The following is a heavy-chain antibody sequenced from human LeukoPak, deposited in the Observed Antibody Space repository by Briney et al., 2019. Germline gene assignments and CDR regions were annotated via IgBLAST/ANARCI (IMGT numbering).Heavy chain of an antibody. V-gene: IGHV1-46*01. D-gene: IGHD5-24*01. CDR2: INPSSGST. CDR3: AITIDGYNGNYFAY. CDR1: GNTFTSYY. J-gene: IGHJ4*02. Sequence: GASVKVSCKASGNTFTSYYIHWVRQAPGQGLEWMGIINPSSGSTNYAQKFQGRVTMTRDTSTSTVYMELSSLRSEDTAICYCAITIDGYNGNYFAYWGQGTLVTVSS.